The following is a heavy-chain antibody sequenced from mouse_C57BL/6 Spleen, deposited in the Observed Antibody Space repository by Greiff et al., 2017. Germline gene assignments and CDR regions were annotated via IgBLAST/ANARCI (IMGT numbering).Heavy chain of an antibody. CDR3: ARGGGQDDFDY. D-gene: IGHD3-3*01. J-gene: IGHJ2*01. CDR2: IYPGDGDT. CDR1: GYAFSSSW. Sequence: VQLQQSGPELVKPGASVKISCKASGYAFSSSWMNWVKQRPGKGLEWIGRIYPGDGDTNYNGKFKGKATLTADKSSSTAYMQLSSLTSEDSAVYFCARGGGQDDFDYWGQGTTLTVSS. V-gene: IGHV1-82*01.